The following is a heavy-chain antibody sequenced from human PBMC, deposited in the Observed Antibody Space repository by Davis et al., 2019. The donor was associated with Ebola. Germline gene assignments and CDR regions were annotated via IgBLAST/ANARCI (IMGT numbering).Heavy chain of an antibody. CDR3: ARGLLSWVYYGMDV. J-gene: IGHJ6*02. CDR2: INHSGST. V-gene: IGHV4-34*01. CDR1: GASSSGHY. Sequence: SDLLSPTFALHGASSSGHYWSWIRQPPGKGLEWIGEINHSGSTNYNPSLKSRVTISVDTSKNQFSLKLSSVTAADTAVYYCARGLLSWVYYGMDVWGQGTTVTVSS.